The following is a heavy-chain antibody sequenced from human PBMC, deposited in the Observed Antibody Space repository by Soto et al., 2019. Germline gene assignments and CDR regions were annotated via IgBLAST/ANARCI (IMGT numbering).Heavy chain of an antibody. V-gene: IGHV1-18*01. J-gene: IGHJ4*02. CDR2: ISAYNGKT. Sequence: QVQLVQSGAELKKPGASVKVSCKASGYTFINYGINWVRQAPGQGLEWMGWISAYNGKTNYAQKLQGRVTMTTDTSTSTAYMELRSLRSDDTAVYFCARGWFGEFLYYLDYWGQGTLVTVSS. CDR3: ARGWFGEFLYYLDY. CDR1: GYTFINYG. D-gene: IGHD3-10*01.